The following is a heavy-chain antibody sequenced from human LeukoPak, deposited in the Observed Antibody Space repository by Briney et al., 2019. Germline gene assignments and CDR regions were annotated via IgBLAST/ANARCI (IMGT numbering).Heavy chain of an antibody. J-gene: IGHJ4*02. CDR2: IYTSGNI. D-gene: IGHD2-2*01. CDR1: GYSISSGSYY. CDR3: ARSGCSSTSCYQADY. V-gene: IGHV4-61*02. Sequence: PSETLSLTCTVSGYSISSGSYYWNWIRQPAGKGLEWIGRIYTSGNINYNPSLKSRVTISVDTSKNQFSLKLSSVTAADTAVYYCARSGCSSTSCYQADYWGQGTLVTVSS.